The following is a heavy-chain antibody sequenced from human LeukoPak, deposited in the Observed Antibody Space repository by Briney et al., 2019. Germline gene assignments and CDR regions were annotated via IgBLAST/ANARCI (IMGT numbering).Heavy chain of an antibody. V-gene: IGHV3-9*01. CDR3: AKGKDSSGYYYPDY. J-gene: IGHJ4*02. Sequence: PGRSLRLSCAASGFTFDDYAMHWVRQAPGKGLEWVSGISWNSGNLDYADSVKGRFTISRDNAKNSLYLQMNSLRAEDTALYYRAKGKDSSGYYYPDYWGQGTLVTVSS. CDR1: GFTFDDYA. D-gene: IGHD3-22*01. CDR2: ISWNSGNL.